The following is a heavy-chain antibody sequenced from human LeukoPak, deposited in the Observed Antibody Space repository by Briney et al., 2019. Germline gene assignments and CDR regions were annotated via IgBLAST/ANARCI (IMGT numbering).Heavy chain of an antibody. J-gene: IGHJ4*02. D-gene: IGHD3-22*01. Sequence: GGSLRLSCAASGFTFSSYSLNWVRQAPGKRLECVSSISGSSTYIDYADSVKGRFTISRDNAKNALYLQMDSPRAEDTAVYYCARDHSSGRYFDFWGQGTLVTVSS. CDR2: ISGSSTYI. CDR1: GFTFSSYS. CDR3: ARDHSSGRYFDF. V-gene: IGHV3-21*01.